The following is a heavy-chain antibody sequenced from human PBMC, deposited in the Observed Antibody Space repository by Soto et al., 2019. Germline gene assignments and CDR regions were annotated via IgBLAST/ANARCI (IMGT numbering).Heavy chain of an antibody. Sequence: QVQLVESGGGVVQPGRSLRLSCAASGFTFSSYGMHWVRQAPGKGLEWVAVISYDGSNKYYADSVKGRFTISRDNSKNTLYLKMNSLRAEDTAVYYCAKVMSGERTGPFDYWGQGTLVTVSS. D-gene: IGHD2-8*02. CDR1: GFTFSSYG. CDR3: AKVMSGERTGPFDY. CDR2: ISYDGSNK. J-gene: IGHJ4*02. V-gene: IGHV3-30*18.